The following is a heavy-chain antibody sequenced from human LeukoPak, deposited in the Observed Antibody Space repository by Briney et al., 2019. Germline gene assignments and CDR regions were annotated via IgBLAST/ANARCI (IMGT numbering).Heavy chain of an antibody. CDR2: IIPIFGTA. CDR3: ARDLYGDLSLDAFDI. CDR1: GGTFSSYA. Sequence: GASVKVSCKASGGTFSSYAISWVRQAPGQGLEWMGGIIPIFGTANYAQKFQGRVTITTDESTSTAYMELSSLRSEDTAVYYCARDLYGDLSLDAFDIWGPGTMVTVSS. V-gene: IGHV1-69*05. J-gene: IGHJ3*02. D-gene: IGHD4-17*01.